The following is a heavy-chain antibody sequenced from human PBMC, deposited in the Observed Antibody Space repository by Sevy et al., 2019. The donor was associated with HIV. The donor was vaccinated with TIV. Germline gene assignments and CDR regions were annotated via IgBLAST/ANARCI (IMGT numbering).Heavy chain of an antibody. D-gene: IGHD3-22*01. CDR1: GFTFNNAW. Sequence: KLGGSLRLSCAVSGFTFNNAWMNWVRQAPGTGLQWVGLIKSKIDGETTDYAAPVKGRFTISRDDSKNTLFLQMNSLKIEDTAVYYCATAPGYYDSAPFDYWGPGTLVTVSS. J-gene: IGHJ4*02. CDR2: IKSKIDGETT. V-gene: IGHV3-15*01. CDR3: ATAPGYYDSAPFDY.